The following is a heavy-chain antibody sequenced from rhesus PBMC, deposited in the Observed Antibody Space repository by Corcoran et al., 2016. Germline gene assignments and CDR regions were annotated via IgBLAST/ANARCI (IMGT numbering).Heavy chain of an antibody. CDR1: GFTFSSYG. CDR2: ISSDGRNK. V-gene: IGHV3-54*02. CDR3: SRFDV. J-gene: IGHJ5-1*01. Sequence: EEQMVESGGGLVQPGGSLSLSCAASGFTFSSYGIHWVRQAPGKVLEWVAVISSDGRNKQYADSVKDRFTISRDNSNNILYLQMNNLKLEDTAVYYCSRFDVWGPGVLVIVSS.